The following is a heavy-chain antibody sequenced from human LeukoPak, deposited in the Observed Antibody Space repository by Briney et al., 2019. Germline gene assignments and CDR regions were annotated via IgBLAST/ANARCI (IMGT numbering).Heavy chain of an antibody. CDR2: IDSDGSST. Sequence: GGSLRLSCAASGFTFSSYWMHWVRPAPGEGLVWVSHIDSDGSSTTYGDPAKGRITNSRNNAKNTLYLQMNSLRVEDTAVYYCARGTTAEAGIDYWGQGTLVTVSS. J-gene: IGHJ4*02. CDR1: GFTFSSYW. CDR3: ARGTTAEAGIDY. D-gene: IGHD6-13*01. V-gene: IGHV3-74*01.